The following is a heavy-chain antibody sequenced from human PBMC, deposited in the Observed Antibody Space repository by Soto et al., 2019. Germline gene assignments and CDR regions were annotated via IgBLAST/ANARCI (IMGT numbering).Heavy chain of an antibody. CDR1: GGSISSSSYY. CDR3: ARHVYGSGSYYSYYYYYGMDV. D-gene: IGHD3-10*01. CDR2: IYYSGST. Sequence: NPSETLSLTCTVSGGSISSSSYYWGWIRQPPGKGLEWIGSIYYSGSTYYNPSLKSRVTISVDTPKNQFSLKLSSVTAADTAVYYCARHVYGSGSYYSYYYYYGMDVWGQGTTVT. J-gene: IGHJ6*02. V-gene: IGHV4-39*01.